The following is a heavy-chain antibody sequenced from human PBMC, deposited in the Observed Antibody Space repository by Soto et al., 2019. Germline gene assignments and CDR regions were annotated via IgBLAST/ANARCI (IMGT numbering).Heavy chain of an antibody. Sequence: GGSLRLSCAASGFTFSSYWMHWVRQAPGKGLVWVSRINSDGSSTSYADSVKGRFTISRDNAKNTLYLQMNSLRAEDTAVYYCARDFFRYSSSQGRYYYYGMDVWGQGTTVTVSS. J-gene: IGHJ6*02. V-gene: IGHV3-74*01. CDR1: GFTFSSYW. CDR2: INSDGSST. CDR3: ARDFFRYSSSQGRYYYYGMDV. D-gene: IGHD6-13*01.